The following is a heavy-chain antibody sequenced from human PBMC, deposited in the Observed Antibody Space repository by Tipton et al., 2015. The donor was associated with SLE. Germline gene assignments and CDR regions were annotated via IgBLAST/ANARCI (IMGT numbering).Heavy chain of an antibody. D-gene: IGHD6-6*01. Sequence: QSGAEVKKPGSSVKVSCKASGGTFNNYAIGWVRQAPGQGLEWMGGTIPIFGTTHYAQKFQGRVTISTDESTSTAYMELSSLSSEDTAVYYCARGSSSSDYHYYFYMDVWGKGTTVTVSS. CDR3: ARGSSSSDYHYYFYMDV. CDR2: TIPIFGTT. V-gene: IGHV1-69*05. CDR1: GGTFNNYA. J-gene: IGHJ6*03.